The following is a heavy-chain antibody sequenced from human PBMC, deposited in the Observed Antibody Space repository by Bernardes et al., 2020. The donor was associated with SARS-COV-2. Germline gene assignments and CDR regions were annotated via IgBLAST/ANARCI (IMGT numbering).Heavy chain of an antibody. V-gene: IGHV3-23*01. J-gene: IGHJ4*02. CDR2: ISGSGGST. D-gene: IGHD6-13*01. Sequence: GGSLRLSSAASGFTFSSYAMSWVRQAPGKGLEWVSAISGSGGSTYYADSVKGRFTISRDNSKNTLYLQMNSLRAEDTAVYYCAKDQLLSIAAAGIAGGGFDYWGQGTLVTVSS. CDR3: AKDQLLSIAAAGIAGGGFDY. CDR1: GFTFSSYA.